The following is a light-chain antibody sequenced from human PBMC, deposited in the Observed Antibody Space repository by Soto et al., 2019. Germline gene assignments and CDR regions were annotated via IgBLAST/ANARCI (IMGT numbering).Light chain of an antibody. CDR2: GAS. J-gene: IGKJ1*01. Sequence: EVGVTQSPDTLSVSPGERATLSCMASQSVSSNLAWYQQKLGQAPRLLIYGASTRATGISARISGSGSGTEFTLTISSLQSEDFAIYYCQQYNNWPRTFGQGTKVDIK. CDR3: QQYNNWPRT. CDR1: QSVSSN. V-gene: IGKV3-15*01.